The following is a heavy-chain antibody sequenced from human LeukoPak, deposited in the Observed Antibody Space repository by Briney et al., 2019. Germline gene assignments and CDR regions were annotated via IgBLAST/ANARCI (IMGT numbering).Heavy chain of an antibody. V-gene: IGHV4-59*08. CDR1: RGSISSYY. D-gene: IGHD2-8*02. CDR2: ISDIGSI. J-gene: IGHJ4*02. CDR3: AGHHPRNTVDF. Sequence: PSETLSLTCTVPRGSISSYYWSWIPQPPGKVLELIAYISDIGSINYNPSLKSRDTISLDTSNNQLSLKLRSVTAADTAVYDCAGHHPRNTVDFWGQGTLVTVSS.